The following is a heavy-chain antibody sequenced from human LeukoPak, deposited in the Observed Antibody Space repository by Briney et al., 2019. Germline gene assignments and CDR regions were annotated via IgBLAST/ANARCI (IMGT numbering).Heavy chain of an antibody. CDR2: IIPIFGTA. D-gene: IGHD3-10*01. CDR1: GGTFSSYA. CDR3: AREPLVRAGWSR. V-gene: IGHV1-69*13. J-gene: IGHJ4*02. Sequence: GASVKVSCKASGGTFSSYAISWVRQAPGQGLEWMGGIIPIFGTANYAQKFQGRVTITADESTSTAYMELSSQRSEDTAVYYCAREPLVRAGWSRWGQGTLVTVSS.